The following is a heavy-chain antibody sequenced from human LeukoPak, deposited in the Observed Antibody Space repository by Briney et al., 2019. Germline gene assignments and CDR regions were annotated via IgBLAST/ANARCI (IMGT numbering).Heavy chain of an antibody. CDR3: ARGAGGNGGLY. CDR1: GYTFTSYD. V-gene: IGHV1-69*13. CDR2: IIPIFGTA. Sequence: ASVKVSCKASGYTFTSYDISWVRQAPGQGLEWMGGIIPIFGTANYAQKFQGRVTITADESTSTAYMELSSLRSEDTAVYYCARGAGGNGGLYWGQGTLVTVSS. J-gene: IGHJ4*02. D-gene: IGHD4-23*01.